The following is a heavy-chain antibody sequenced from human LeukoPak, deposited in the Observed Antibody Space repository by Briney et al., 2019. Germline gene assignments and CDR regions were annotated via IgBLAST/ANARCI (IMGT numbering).Heavy chain of an antibody. Sequence: SETLSLTCAVSGDSISSGGYSWSWILQTPGKGLEWIAYIHDSGSTYNNPSLKSRLSISIDTSKNQFSLKLNSLTAADTAVYYCDRLVAAAGNNWFDPXXQGTLVTVSS. CDR3: DRLVAAAGNNWFDP. V-gene: IGHV4-30-4*07. J-gene: IGHJ5*02. CDR2: IHDSGST. D-gene: IGHD6-13*01. CDR1: GDSISSGGYS.